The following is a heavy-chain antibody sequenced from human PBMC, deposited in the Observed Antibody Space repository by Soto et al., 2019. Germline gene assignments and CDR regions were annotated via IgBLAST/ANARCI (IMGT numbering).Heavy chain of an antibody. CDR3: AKEDDDSMLDY. J-gene: IGHJ4*02. Sequence: GGSLRLSCAASGFTFSSYGMHWVRQAPGKGLEWVAVISYDGSNKYYADSVKGRFTISRDNSKNTLYLQMNSLRAEDTAVYYWAKEDDDSMLDYWGGGTLVTVSS. CDR2: ISYDGSNK. V-gene: IGHV3-30*18. D-gene: IGHD3-22*01. CDR1: GFTFSSYG.